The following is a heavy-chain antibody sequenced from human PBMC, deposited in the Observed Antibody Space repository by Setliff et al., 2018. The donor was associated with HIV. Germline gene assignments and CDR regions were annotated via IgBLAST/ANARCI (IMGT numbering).Heavy chain of an antibody. CDR2: IYTSGST. Sequence: PSETLSLTCTVSGGSISSGSYFWSWIRQPAGKGLEWIGHIYTSGSTNYNPSLKSRVIISIDTSKNQFSLKLFSVTAADTAVYYCASRRGGGFLAWPDPYFGYWGQGTLVTVSS. CDR1: GGSISSGSYF. CDR3: ASRRGGGFLAWPDPYFGY. D-gene: IGHD3-3*01. J-gene: IGHJ4*02. V-gene: IGHV4-61*09.